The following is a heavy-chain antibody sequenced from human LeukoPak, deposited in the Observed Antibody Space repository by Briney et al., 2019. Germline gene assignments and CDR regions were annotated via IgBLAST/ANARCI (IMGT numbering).Heavy chain of an antibody. CDR2: INPNSGGT. CDR3: ARAMGEVQLWLLCSVY. V-gene: IGHV1-2*02. D-gene: IGHD5-18*01. J-gene: IGHJ4*02. Sequence: GASVKVSCKASGYTFTGYYMHWVRQAPGQGLEWMGWINPNSGGTNYAQKFQGRVTMTRDTSISIAYMELSRLRSDDTAVYYCARAMGEVQLWLLCSVYWGQGTLVTVSS. CDR1: GYTFTGYY.